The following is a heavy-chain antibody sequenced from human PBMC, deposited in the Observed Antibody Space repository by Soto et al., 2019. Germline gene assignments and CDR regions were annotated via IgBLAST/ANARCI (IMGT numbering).Heavy chain of an antibody. Sequence: EVQLVESGGGLVQPGGSLRLSCAASGFTFSSYWMHWVRQAPGKGLVWVSRINSDGSSTSYADSVKGRFTISRDNAKNTLYRQMNSLRAEDTAVYYCARDGYGLGGDAFDIWGQGTMVTVSS. J-gene: IGHJ3*02. CDR1: GFTFSSYW. V-gene: IGHV3-74*01. CDR2: INSDGSST. CDR3: ARDGYGLGGDAFDI. D-gene: IGHD2-2*03.